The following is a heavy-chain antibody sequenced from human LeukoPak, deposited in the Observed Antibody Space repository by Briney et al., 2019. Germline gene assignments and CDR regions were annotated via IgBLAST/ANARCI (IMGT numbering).Heavy chain of an antibody. CDR2: IKTDGSIT. V-gene: IGHV3-74*01. Sequence: GGSLRLSCAASGFSFSVYWMHWVRQAPGKGPVWVSRIKTDGSITDYAGFVKGRFTISRDNAKNTLYLQMNSLRAEDTAVYYCARGRAYCGGDCYLGGPRRLGYYYYMDVWGKGTTVTVSS. CDR1: GFSFSVYW. CDR3: ARGRAYCGGDCYLGGPRRLGYYYYMDV. D-gene: IGHD2-21*02. J-gene: IGHJ6*03.